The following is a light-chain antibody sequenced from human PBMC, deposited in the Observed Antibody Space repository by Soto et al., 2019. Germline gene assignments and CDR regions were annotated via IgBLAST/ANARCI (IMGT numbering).Light chain of an antibody. V-gene: IGKV3-20*01. CDR1: QSVINNF. J-gene: IGKJ4*01. CDR2: GAS. Sequence: EIVLTQSPGTLSLSPGEIATLSCRASQSVINNFLAWYQQKPGQAPRLLIYGASNRATGIPDRFSGSGSGTDFTLTISRLEPEDFAVYYCQQFSSYPLTFGGGTKVDIK. CDR3: QQFSSYPLT.